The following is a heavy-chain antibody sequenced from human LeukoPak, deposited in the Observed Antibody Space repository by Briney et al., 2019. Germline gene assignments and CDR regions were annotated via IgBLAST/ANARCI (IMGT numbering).Heavy chain of an antibody. J-gene: IGHJ3*02. D-gene: IGHD5-24*01. Sequence: SETLSLTCTVSGGSISSGGYYWGWIRQHPGKGLEWIGYIYYSGSTYYNPSLKSRVTISVDTSKNQFSLKLSSVTAADTAVYYCARDDGYRTRLDIWGQGTMVTVSS. V-gene: IGHV4-31*03. CDR3: ARDDGYRTRLDI. CDR1: GGSISSGGYY. CDR2: IYYSGST.